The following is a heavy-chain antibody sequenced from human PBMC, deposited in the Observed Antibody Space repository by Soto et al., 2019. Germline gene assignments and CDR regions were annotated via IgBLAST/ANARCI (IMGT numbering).Heavy chain of an antibody. CDR2: IYYSGST. V-gene: IGHV4-39*01. J-gene: IGHJ5*02. D-gene: IGHD6-13*01. CDR1: GGSISSSSYY. Sequence: QLQLQESGPGLVKPSETLSLTCTVSGGSISSSSYYWGWIRQPPGKGLEWIGSIYYSGSTYYNPSLKSRVTISVDTSKNQFSRKLSSVTAADTAVYYCASISSSLAAAGPTNWFDPWGQGTLVTVSS. CDR3: ASISSSLAAAGPTNWFDP.